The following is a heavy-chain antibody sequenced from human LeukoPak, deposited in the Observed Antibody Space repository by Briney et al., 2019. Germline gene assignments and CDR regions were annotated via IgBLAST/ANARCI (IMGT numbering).Heavy chain of an antibody. CDR3: ARAVITMIVVARGDYYYMDV. CDR2: IIPIFGTA. Sequence: GASVTVRCKGSAGTFSSYAISWVRKAPGQGIEWMGGIIPIFGTANYAQKFQGRVTITADNSTSTAYMELSSLRSEYTAVYYCARAVITMIVVARGDYYYMDVWGKGTTVTISS. CDR1: AGTFSSYA. V-gene: IGHV1-69*06. D-gene: IGHD3-22*01. J-gene: IGHJ6*03.